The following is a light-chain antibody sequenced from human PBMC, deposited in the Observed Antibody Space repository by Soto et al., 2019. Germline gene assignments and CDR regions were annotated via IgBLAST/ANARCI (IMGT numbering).Light chain of an antibody. CDR2: GAS. Sequence: EIVMTQSPVTLSVSPGERATLSCRASQGISGNVAWYQQKPGQAPRLLMYGASTRATAIPARFRGSGSGTEFTLTITSLQPEDFAVYYCHPYNKWPDTFGQGTKLEIK. J-gene: IGKJ2*01. CDR1: QGISGN. CDR3: HPYNKWPDT. V-gene: IGKV3-15*01.